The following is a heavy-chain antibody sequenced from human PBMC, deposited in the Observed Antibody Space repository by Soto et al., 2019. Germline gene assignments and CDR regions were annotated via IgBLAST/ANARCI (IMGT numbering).Heavy chain of an antibody. CDR3: ARAKTNYYDSSGYFNNWFDP. D-gene: IGHD3-22*01. Sequence: QVQLVQSGAEVKKPGSSVKVSCKASGGTFSSYAISWVRQAPGQGLEWMGGIIPIFGTANYAQKFQGRVMITADESTSTAYMELSSLRSEDTAVYYCARAKTNYYDSSGYFNNWFDPWGQGTLVTVSS. J-gene: IGHJ5*02. CDR2: IIPIFGTA. CDR1: GGTFSSYA. V-gene: IGHV1-69*12.